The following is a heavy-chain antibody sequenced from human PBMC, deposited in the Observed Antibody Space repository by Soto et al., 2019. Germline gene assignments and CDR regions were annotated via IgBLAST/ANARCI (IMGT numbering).Heavy chain of an antibody. CDR1: GYTFTSYG. D-gene: IGHD3-3*01. CDR3: ARGAVLYYDFWSGYYTGEDYYYGMDV. Sequence: AASVKVSCKASGYTFTSYGISWVRQAPGQGLEGMGWMSAYNGNTNYAQKLQGRVTMTTDTSTSTAYMELRSLRSDDTSVYYCARGAVLYYDFWSGYYTGEDYYYGMDVWGQGTTVTVSS. J-gene: IGHJ6*02. V-gene: IGHV1-18*01. CDR2: MSAYNGNT.